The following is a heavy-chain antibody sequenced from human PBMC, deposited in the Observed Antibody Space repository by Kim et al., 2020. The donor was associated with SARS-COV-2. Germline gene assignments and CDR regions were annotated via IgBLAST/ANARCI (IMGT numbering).Heavy chain of an antibody. D-gene: IGHD4-17*01. CDR1: GGSISSGSYY. CDR3: ARDDRLRWEDWYFDL. Sequence: SETLSLTCTVSGGSISSGSYYWSWIRQPAGKGLEWIGRIYTSGSTNYNPSLKSRVTISVDTSKNQFSLKLSSVTAADTAVYYCARDDRLRWEDWYFDLWGRGTLVTVSS. J-gene: IGHJ2*01. V-gene: IGHV4-61*02. CDR2: IYTSGST.